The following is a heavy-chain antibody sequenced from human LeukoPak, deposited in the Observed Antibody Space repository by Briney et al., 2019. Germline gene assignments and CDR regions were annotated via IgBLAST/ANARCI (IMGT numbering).Heavy chain of an antibody. CDR1: GYTFTGYY. V-gene: IGHV1-2*06. D-gene: IGHD4-11*01. Sequence: WASVKVSCKASGYTFTGYYMHWVRQAPGQGLEWMGRINPNSGGTNYAQKFQGRVTMTRDTSISTAYMELSRLRSDDTAVYYCATRNQYSIKRSGYYYYGMDVWGQGTTVTVSS. CDR3: ATRNQYSIKRSGYYYYGMDV. J-gene: IGHJ6*02. CDR2: INPNSGGT.